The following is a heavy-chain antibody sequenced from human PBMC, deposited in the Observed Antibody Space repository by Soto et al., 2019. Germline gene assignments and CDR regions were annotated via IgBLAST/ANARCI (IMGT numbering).Heavy chain of an antibody. V-gene: IGHV1-69*08. J-gene: IGHJ2*01. CDR1: GGTFSSYT. CDR3: AREGDIVVVPAAIGWYFAL. D-gene: IGHD2-2*01. Sequence: QVQLVQSGAEVKKPGSSVKVSCKASGGTFSSYTISWVRQAPGQGLEWIGRIIPILGIADYAQQFQGRVTITADKSTSTAYMELSSLRSEDTAVYYCAREGDIVVVPAAIGWYFALWGRGTLVTVSS. CDR2: IIPILGIA.